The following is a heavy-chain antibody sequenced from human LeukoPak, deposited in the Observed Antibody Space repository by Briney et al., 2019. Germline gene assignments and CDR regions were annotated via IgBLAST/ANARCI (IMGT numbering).Heavy chain of an antibody. D-gene: IGHD3-10*01. CDR2: ISSSGSTI. J-gene: IGHJ4*02. CDR3: ASSDYYGSGSFYNPLDY. CDR1: GFTFSDYS. Sequence: KPGGSLRLSCAASGFTFSDYSMSWIRQAPGKGLEWVSYISSSGSTIYYADSVKGRFTISRDNAKNSLYLQMNSLRAEDTAVYYCASSDYYGSGSFYNPLDYWGQGTLVTVSS. V-gene: IGHV3-11*01.